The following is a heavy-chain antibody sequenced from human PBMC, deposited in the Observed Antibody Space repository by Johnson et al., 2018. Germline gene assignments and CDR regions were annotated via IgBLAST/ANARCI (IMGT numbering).Heavy chain of an antibody. J-gene: IGHJ3*02. CDR2: IWYDGRDT. CDR1: GFTFSSYG. D-gene: IGHD1-1*01. V-gene: IGHV3-33*01. Sequence: QELLQESGGGVVQPGRSLGLSCAPSGFTFSSYGMHWVRQAPGKGLEWVAGIWYDGRDTGHADSVKVRFTISRDNSKNILQQQINSLRGEDTAVYYCTRVRWARTTFEAFEIGGQGTMVIVSA. CDR3: TRVRWARTTFEAFEI.